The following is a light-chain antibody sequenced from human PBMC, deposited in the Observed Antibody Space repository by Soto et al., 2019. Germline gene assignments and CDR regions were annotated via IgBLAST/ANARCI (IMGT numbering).Light chain of an antibody. J-gene: IGKJ1*01. CDR1: QSVRSSY. CDR2: GAS. CDR3: HQYHYWWT. V-gene: IGKV3-15*01. Sequence: EIVLTQSPGTLSLSPGERATLSCRASQSVRSSYLAWYQQKPGQAPRLLIYGASTRATGIPATFSGSGSGTQFTLTVSSLQSEDFAVYYCHQYHYWWTFGQGTKVDIK.